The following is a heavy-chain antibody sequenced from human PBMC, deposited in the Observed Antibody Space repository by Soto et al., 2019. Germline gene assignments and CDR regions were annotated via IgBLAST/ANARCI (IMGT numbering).Heavy chain of an antibody. CDR3: AIRTPSNDY. V-gene: IGHV5-10-1*01. CDR1: GYSFTNYW. Sequence: GESLKISCKGSGYSFTNYWISWVRQMPGKGLEWMGRIDPSDSYTNYSPSFQGHVTISIDKSISSAYVQWSSLKASDTAIYYCAIRTPSNDYWGQGTLVTVSS. CDR2: IDPSDSYT. J-gene: IGHJ4*02. D-gene: IGHD1-7*01.